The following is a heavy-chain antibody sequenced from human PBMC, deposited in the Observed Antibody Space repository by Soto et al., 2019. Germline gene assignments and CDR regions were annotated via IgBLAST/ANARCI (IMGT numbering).Heavy chain of an antibody. D-gene: IGHD6-19*01. J-gene: IGHJ6*02. CDR2: INHSGST. V-gene: IGHV4-34*01. CDR3: AISAPSPYSSGWSGYYYYGMDV. CDR1: GGSFSGYY. Sequence: SETLSLTCAVYGGSFSGYYWSWIRQPPGKGLEWIGEINHSGSTNYNPSLKSRVTISVDTSKNQFSLKLSSVTAADTAVYYCAISAPSPYSSGWSGYYYYGMDVWGQGTTVTVSS.